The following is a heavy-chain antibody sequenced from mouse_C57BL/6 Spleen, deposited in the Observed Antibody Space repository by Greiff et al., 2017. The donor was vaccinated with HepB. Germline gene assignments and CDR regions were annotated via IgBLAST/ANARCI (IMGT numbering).Heavy chain of an antibody. CDR2: INPYNGGT. CDR1: GYTFTDYY. CDR3: ARSSITTVVANYFDY. Sequence: EVKLQESGPVLVKPGASVKMSCKASGYTFTDYYMNWVKQSHGKSLEWIGVINPYNGGTSYNQKFKGKATLTVDKSSSTAYMELNSLTSEDSAVYYCARSSITTVVANYFDYWGQGTTLTVSS. D-gene: IGHD1-1*01. J-gene: IGHJ2*01. V-gene: IGHV1-19*01.